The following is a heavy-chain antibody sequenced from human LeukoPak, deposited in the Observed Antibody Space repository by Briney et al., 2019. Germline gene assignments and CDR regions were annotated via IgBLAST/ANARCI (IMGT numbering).Heavy chain of an antibody. CDR3: ARSGVVPAAIHRANWFDP. V-gene: IGHV1-8*01. CDR2: MNPNSGNT. CDR1: GYTFTSYD. D-gene: IGHD2-2*01. Sequence: ASVKVSCKASGYTFTSYDINWVRQATGQGLEWMGWMNPNSGNTGYAQKFQGRVTMTRNTSISTAYMELSSLRSEDTAVYYCARSGVVPAAIHRANWFDPWGQGTLVTVSS. J-gene: IGHJ5*02.